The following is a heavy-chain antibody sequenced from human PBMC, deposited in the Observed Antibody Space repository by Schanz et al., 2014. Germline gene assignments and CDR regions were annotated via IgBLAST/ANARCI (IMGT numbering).Heavy chain of an antibody. CDR3: ARDKGGYYPFDY. V-gene: IGHV3-30*04. J-gene: IGHJ4*02. CDR1: GFTFRSYA. D-gene: IGHD3-3*01. CDR2: VSHDGFTK. Sequence: ESGGGVVQPGRSLRLSCAASGFTFRSYAMHWVRQAPGKGLEWVSIVSHDGFTKHYADSVRGRFTLSRDNSKNTVYLQMNSLRAEDTAVYYCARDKGGYYPFDYWGQGTLVTVSS.